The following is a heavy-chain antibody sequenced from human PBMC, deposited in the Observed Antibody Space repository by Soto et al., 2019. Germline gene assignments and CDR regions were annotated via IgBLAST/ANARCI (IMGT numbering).Heavy chain of an antibody. CDR2: IRRGGSET. CDR1: GFTFSSYW. D-gene: IGHD3-10*01. CDR3: AKNPPPVRSEDYYYGMDV. J-gene: IGHJ6*02. Sequence: GGSLRLSCAASGFTFSSYWMSWVRQAPGKGLEWVSNIRRGGSETYYVDSVKGRFTISRDNSKNTLYLQMNSLRAEDTAVYYCAKNPPPVRSEDYYYGMDVWGQGTTVTVSS. V-gene: IGHV3-7*03.